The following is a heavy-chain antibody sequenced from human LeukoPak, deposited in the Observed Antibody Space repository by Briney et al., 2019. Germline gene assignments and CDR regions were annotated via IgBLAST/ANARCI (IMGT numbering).Heavy chain of an antibody. V-gene: IGHV3-53*01. CDR2: IYSGGMT. J-gene: IGHJ6*03. CDR3: YARPVLPAAFLPSGNYMDV. CDR1: GLNVTYNY. Sequence: AGGSLRLSCAASGLNVTYNYMSWVRQAPGKGLEWLSVIYSGGMTYYADSVKGRFIISRDNSKNTPYLQMNRLRAEDTAVYYCYARPVLPAAFLPSGNYMDVWGKGTTVTVSS. D-gene: IGHD2-2*01.